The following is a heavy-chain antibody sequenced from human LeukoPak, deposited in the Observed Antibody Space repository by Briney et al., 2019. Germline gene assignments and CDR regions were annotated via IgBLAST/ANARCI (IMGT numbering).Heavy chain of an antibody. Sequence: GGSLRLSCAASGFTFSSYWMSWVRQAPGKGLEWVANIKLDGSAKYYVDSVKGRFTISRDNAMNSLYLQMNSLRAEDTAVYYCAGARGAHLFDYWGQGTLVTV. CDR2: IKLDGSAK. J-gene: IGHJ4*02. CDR1: GFTFSSYW. D-gene: IGHD3-10*01. CDR3: AGARGAHLFDY. V-gene: IGHV3-7*01.